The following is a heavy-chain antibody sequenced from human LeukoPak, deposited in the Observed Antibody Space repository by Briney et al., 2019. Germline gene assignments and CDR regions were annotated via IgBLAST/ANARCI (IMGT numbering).Heavy chain of an antibody. Sequence: PGGSLRLSCAASGFTFSSYSMNWVRQAPGKGLEWVSSISGSGGSTYYADSVKGRFTISRDNSKNTLFLQMNSLRAEDTAVYYCAKDRSTRVLTVTGIFDYWGQGTLVTVSS. D-gene: IGHD6-19*01. J-gene: IGHJ4*02. CDR2: ISGSGGST. CDR3: AKDRSTRVLTVTGIFDY. V-gene: IGHV3-23*01. CDR1: GFTFSSYS.